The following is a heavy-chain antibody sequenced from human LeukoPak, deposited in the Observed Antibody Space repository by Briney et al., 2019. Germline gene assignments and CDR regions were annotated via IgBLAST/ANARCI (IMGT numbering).Heavy chain of an antibody. Sequence: SVKVSCKASGGTFSSYAISWVRQAPGQGLEWMGRIIPIFGTANYAQKFQGRVTITADKFTSTAYMELSSLRSEDTAVYYCARGSRGNFDYWGQGTLVTVSS. J-gene: IGHJ4*02. CDR3: ARGSRGNFDY. CDR1: GGTFSSYA. D-gene: IGHD3-10*01. V-gene: IGHV1-69*06. CDR2: IIPIFGTA.